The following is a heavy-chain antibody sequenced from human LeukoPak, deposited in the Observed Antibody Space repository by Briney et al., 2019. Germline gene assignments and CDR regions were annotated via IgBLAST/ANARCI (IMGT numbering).Heavy chain of an antibody. D-gene: IGHD4-17*01. CDR2: IYHSGST. V-gene: IGHV4-38-2*02. Sequence: PSETLSLTCTVSGYSISSGYYWGWIRQPPGKGLEWIGSIYHSGSTYYNPSLKSRVTISVDTSKNQFSLKLSSVTAADTAVYYCAREETLRPFDYWGQGTLVTVSS. CDR3: AREETLRPFDY. J-gene: IGHJ4*02. CDR1: GYSISSGYY.